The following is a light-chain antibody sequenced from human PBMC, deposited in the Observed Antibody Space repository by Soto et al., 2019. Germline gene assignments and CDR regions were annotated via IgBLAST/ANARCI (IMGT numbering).Light chain of an antibody. V-gene: IGKV2-30*01. J-gene: IGKJ4*01. CDR1: QSLVYSDGNTY. Sequence: VGVTQSKISLPVTLRRPASISCMANQSLVYSDGNTYLTWFQQRPGQSPRRLLFEVSKRHSGVPDRFSGSGSGTDFTLKISRVEAEDVGVYYCMQGSHWPLTFGGGSIVDIK. CDR2: EVS. CDR3: MQGSHWPLT.